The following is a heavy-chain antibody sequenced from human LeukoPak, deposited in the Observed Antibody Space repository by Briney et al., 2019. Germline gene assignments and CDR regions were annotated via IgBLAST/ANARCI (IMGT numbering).Heavy chain of an antibody. CDR2: MSGYGGST. CDR3: AKDRGRTWVQVAN. J-gene: IGHJ4*02. V-gene: IGHV3-23*01. CDR1: GFSFSSHA. D-gene: IGHD2-15*01. Sequence: GESLRLSSLGTGFSFSSHAMGWVRQAPGKGLEWVSGMSGYGGSTYYAGSVKGRFTISRDDSKNTLYLQMNSLRVGDTAVYYCAKDRGRTWVQVANWGQGTQVTVSS.